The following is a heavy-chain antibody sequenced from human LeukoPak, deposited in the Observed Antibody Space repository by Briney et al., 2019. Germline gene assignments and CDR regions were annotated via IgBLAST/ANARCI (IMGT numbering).Heavy chain of an antibody. CDR1: GFSSSNYW. V-gene: IGHV3-7*01. CDR3: ARLQHEWIMDY. CDR2: IKQDGSEK. Sequence: PGGSLRLSCAASGFSSSNYWMSWVRQAPGKGLEWVANIKQDGSEKYYLDSVKGRFTISRDNAKNSLYLQMNSLRAEDTAVYYCARLQHEWIMDYWGQGTLVTVSS. J-gene: IGHJ4*02. D-gene: IGHD5-12*01.